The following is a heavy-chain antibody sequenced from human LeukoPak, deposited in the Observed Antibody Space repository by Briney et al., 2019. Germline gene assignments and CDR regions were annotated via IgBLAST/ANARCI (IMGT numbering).Heavy chain of an antibody. CDR2: ISGSGGST. J-gene: IGHJ4*02. CDR1: GFTFSSYA. V-gene: IGHV3-23*01. CDR3: AKGCSTTCYSTFDY. D-gene: IGHD2-2*01. Sequence: GGSLRLSCAASGFTFSSYAMSWVRQAPGKGLEWVSTISGSGGSTYYADSVKGRFTISRDNSKNTLYLQVNSLRAEDTAVYYCAKGCSTTCYSTFDYWGQGTLVTVSS.